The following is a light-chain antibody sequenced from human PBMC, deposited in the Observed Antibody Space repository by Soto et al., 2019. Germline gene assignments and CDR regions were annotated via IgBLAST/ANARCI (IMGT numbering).Light chain of an antibody. V-gene: IGKV3-11*01. CDR2: DAS. CDR1: QSVSGS. Sequence: EIVLTQSPATLSLSPGERATLSCRASQSVSGSLAWYQQKPGQAPRLLIYDASNRATGIPARFSRSGSGTDLTLTISSLEPEDFALYYCQQRSNWVYTFGQGTKLEIK. CDR3: QQRSNWVYT. J-gene: IGKJ2*01.